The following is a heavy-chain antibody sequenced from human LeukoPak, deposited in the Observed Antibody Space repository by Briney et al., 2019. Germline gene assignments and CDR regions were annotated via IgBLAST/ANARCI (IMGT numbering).Heavy chain of an antibody. CDR2: ISWNSGSI. CDR3: AKAQPGTTRVLFDY. V-gene: IGHV3-9*01. Sequence: GGSLRLSCAASGFTFDDYAMHWVRQAPGKGLEWVSGISWNSGSIGYADSVKGRFTISRDNAKNSLYLQMNSLRAEDTALYYCAKAQPGTTRVLFDYWSQGTLVTVSS. J-gene: IGHJ4*02. D-gene: IGHD1-7*01. CDR1: GFTFDDYA.